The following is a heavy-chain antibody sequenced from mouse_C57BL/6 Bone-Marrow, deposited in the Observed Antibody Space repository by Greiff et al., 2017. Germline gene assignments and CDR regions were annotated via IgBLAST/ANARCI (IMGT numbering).Heavy chain of an antibody. CDR1: GYTFTAYY. CDR3: ARLTTVDYAMDY. Sequence: QVQLQQSGPELVKPGASVKISCKASGYTFTAYYINWVKQRPGQGLAWVGWIFPGSGSTYYNEKFKGTATLAVDKSSSTAYMLLSSLTSEDSAVYFCARLTTVDYAMDYWGQGTSVTVSS. J-gene: IGHJ4*01. CDR2: IFPGSGST. D-gene: IGHD1-1*01. V-gene: IGHV1-75*01.